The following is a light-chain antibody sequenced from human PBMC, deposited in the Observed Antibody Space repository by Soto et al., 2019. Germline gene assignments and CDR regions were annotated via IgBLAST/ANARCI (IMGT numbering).Light chain of an antibody. Sequence: IQLTQSPSSLSASVGDRVTITCRASQDISSYFAWYQQKPGKAPKVLIFAASTLESGVPSRFSGSGSGTDLTLTISSLLPEDFATYYCQHLNDYPYTFGQGTKLEIK. CDR3: QHLNDYPYT. V-gene: IGKV1-9*01. CDR1: QDISSY. J-gene: IGKJ2*01. CDR2: AAS.